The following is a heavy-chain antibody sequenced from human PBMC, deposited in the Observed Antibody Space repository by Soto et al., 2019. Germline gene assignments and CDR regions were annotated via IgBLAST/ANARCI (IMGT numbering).Heavy chain of an antibody. CDR2: IYYSGST. V-gene: IGHV4-61*01. CDR3: AGSKQLDAFDI. CDR1: GGSVSSGSYY. D-gene: IGHD6-6*01. Sequence: PSETLSLTCTGSGGSVSSGSYYWSWIRQPPGKGLEWIGYIYYSGSTNYNPSLKSRVTISVDTSKNQFSLKLSSVTAADTAVYYCAGSKQLDAFDIWGQGTMLTVSS. J-gene: IGHJ3*02.